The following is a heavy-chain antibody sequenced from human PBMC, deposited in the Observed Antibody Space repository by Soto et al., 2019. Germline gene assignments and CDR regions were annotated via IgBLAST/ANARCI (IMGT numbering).Heavy chain of an antibody. CDR3: AREDSSWYWFDP. CDR2: ISAYNGNT. V-gene: IGHV1-18*01. Sequence: QVQLVQSGAEVKKPGASVKVSCKASGYTFTSYGISWVRQAPGQGLEWMGWISAYNGNTNSAQKLQGRVTMTTDTYASTAYMELRSLRSDDAAVYFCAREDSSWYWFDPWGQGTLGTGSS. J-gene: IGHJ5*02. D-gene: IGHD6-13*01. CDR1: GYTFTSYG.